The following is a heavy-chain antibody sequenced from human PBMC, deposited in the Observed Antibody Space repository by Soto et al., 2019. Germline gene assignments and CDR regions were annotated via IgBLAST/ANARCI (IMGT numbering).Heavy chain of an antibody. CDR3: ARANSSWPAFDI. Sequence: ASVKVSCKASGCTFTGYYMHWVRQAPGQGLEWMGWINPNSGGTNYAQKFQGRVTMTRDTSISTAYMELSRLRSDDTAVYYCARANSSWPAFDIWGQGTMVTVSS. CDR1: GCTFTGYY. CDR2: INPNSGGT. J-gene: IGHJ3*02. D-gene: IGHD6-13*01. V-gene: IGHV1-2*02.